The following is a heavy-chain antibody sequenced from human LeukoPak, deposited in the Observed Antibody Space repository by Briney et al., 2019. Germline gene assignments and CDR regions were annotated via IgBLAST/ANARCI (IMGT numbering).Heavy chain of an antibody. J-gene: IGHJ1*01. V-gene: IGHV1-2*02. Sequence: GASVKVSCKASGYTFTGYYMHWVRQAPGQGLEWMGWINPNSGGTNYAQKFQGRVTMTRDTSISTAYMELSRLRSDDTAVYYCARDYGRYCSSTSCPIFRHWGQGTLVAVSS. CDR3: ARDYGRYCSSTSCPIFRH. CDR1: GYTFTGYY. CDR2: INPNSGGT. D-gene: IGHD2-2*01.